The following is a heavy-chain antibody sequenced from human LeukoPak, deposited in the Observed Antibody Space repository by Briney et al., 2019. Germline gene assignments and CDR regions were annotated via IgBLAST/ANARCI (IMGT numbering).Heavy chain of an antibody. CDR3: AKEKWRTNYYGSGSYSRGRVFQH. Sequence: GGSLRLSCAASGFTFSSYAMHWVRQAPGKGLEWVAVISYDGSNKYYADSVKGRFTISRDNSKNTLYLQMNSLRADDTAVYYCAKEKWRTNYYGSGSYSRGRVFQHWGQGTLVTVSS. CDR1: GFTFSSYA. CDR2: ISYDGSNK. J-gene: IGHJ1*01. D-gene: IGHD3-10*01. V-gene: IGHV3-30*04.